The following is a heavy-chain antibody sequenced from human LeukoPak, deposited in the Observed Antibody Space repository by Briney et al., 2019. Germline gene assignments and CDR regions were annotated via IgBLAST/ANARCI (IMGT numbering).Heavy chain of an antibody. D-gene: IGHD6-13*01. J-gene: IGHJ4*02. Sequence: GGSLRLSCAASGFTFSSYSMNWVRQAPGKGLEWVSSISSSSSYIYYADSVKGRFTISRDDAKNSLYLQMNSLRAEDTAVYYCARGGSSSTKIDYWGQGTLVTVSS. V-gene: IGHV3-21*01. CDR3: ARGGSSSTKIDY. CDR2: ISSSSSYI. CDR1: GFTFSSYS.